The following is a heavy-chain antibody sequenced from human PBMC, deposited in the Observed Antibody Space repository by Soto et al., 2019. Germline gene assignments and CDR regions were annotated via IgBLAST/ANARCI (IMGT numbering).Heavy chain of an antibody. CDR2: IWYDGSNK. V-gene: IGHV3-30*02. J-gene: IGHJ4*02. CDR3: AKGYRTGIAVAGPIDY. Sequence: GGSLRLSCAASGFTLSSYGMHWVRQAPGKGLEWVAVIWYDGSNKYYADSVKGRFTISRDNSKNTLYLQMNSLRAEDTAVYYCAKGYRTGIAVAGPIDYWGQGTLVTVSS. D-gene: IGHD6-19*01. CDR1: GFTLSSYG.